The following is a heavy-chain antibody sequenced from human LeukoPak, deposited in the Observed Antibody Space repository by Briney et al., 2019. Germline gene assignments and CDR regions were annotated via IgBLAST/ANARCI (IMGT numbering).Heavy chain of an antibody. J-gene: IGHJ5*02. CDR3: ARDKHYYGSGSYGNSWFDP. CDR1: GFTFSNNC. Sequence: GGSRSLSCAASGFTFSNNCMSGVGQAPGKGLGWLANKKQVGSEKYYVDSVKGRFTISRDNAKNSLYLQMNSLRAEDTAVYYCARDKHYYGSGSYGNSWFDPWGQGTLVTVSS. D-gene: IGHD3-10*01. V-gene: IGHV3-7*03. CDR2: KKQVGSEK.